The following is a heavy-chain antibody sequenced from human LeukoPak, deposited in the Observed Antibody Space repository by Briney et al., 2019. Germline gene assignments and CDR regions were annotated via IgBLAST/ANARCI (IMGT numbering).Heavy chain of an antibody. V-gene: IGHV4-4*02. CDR1: GGSISSSNW. Sequence: PSETLSLTCTVSGGSISSSNWWSWVRQPPGKGLEWIGEIYHSGSTNYNPSLKSRVTISVDKSKNQFSLKLSSVTAADTAVYYCARDRGSYHEYFQHWGQGTLVTVSS. CDR2: IYHSGST. CDR3: ARDRGSYHEYFQH. D-gene: IGHD1-26*01. J-gene: IGHJ1*01.